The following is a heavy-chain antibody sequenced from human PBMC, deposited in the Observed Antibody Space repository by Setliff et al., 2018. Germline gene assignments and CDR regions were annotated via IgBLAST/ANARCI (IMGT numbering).Heavy chain of an antibody. V-gene: IGHV4-61*02. CDR2: VYSSGNT. J-gene: IGHJ3*02. Sequence: SETLSLTCTVSGGSISSGDVYWSWIRQPAGKGLEWIGRVYSSGNTNYNPPLESRVTISVDTSKNQFSLKLNSVTAADTAVYYCARAYCSGVTCYEGTFDIWGQGTMVTVSS. D-gene: IGHD2-15*01. CDR1: GGSISSGDVY. CDR3: ARAYCSGVTCYEGTFDI.